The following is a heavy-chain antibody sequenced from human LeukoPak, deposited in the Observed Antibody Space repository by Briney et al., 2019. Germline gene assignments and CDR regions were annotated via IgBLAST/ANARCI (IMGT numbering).Heavy chain of an antibody. V-gene: IGHV1-18*01. CDR3: ARDLWDGIYYYYMDV. D-gene: IGHD1-26*01. CDR1: GYTFTSYG. J-gene: IGHJ6*03. Sequence: GASVKVSCKASGYTFTSYGISWVRQAPGQGLEWMGWISAYNGNTNYAQKLQGRVTMTTDTSTSTAYMELRSLRSDDTAVYYCARDLWDGIYYYYMDVWGKGTTVTISS. CDR2: ISAYNGNT.